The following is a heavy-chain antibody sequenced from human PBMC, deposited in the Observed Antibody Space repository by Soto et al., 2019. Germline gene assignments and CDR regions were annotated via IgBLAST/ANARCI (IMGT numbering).Heavy chain of an antibody. J-gene: IGHJ6*03. Sequence: GASVKVSCKASGYTFTSYDINWVRQATGLGLEWMGWMNPNSGNTGYAQKFQGRVTMTRNTSISTAYMELSSLRSEDTAVYYFARWGKDCTNGVCSRMDVWGKGTTVTVSS. CDR2: MNPNSGNT. CDR3: ARWGKDCTNGVCSRMDV. CDR1: GYTFTSYD. D-gene: IGHD2-8*01. V-gene: IGHV1-8*01.